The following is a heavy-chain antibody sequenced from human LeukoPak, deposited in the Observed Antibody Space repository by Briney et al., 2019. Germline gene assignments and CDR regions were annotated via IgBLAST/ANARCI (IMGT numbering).Heavy chain of an antibody. CDR1: RFTFSSYE. J-gene: IGHJ4*02. D-gene: IGHD2-2*01. CDR3: ARAGEYCSSTSCYVAHY. V-gene: IGHV3-48*03. CDR2: ISSSGTTM. Sequence: GGSLRLSCATSRFTFSSYEMNWVRQAPGKGLKWVSYISSSGTTMYYADSVKGRFTISRDNARKSLYLQMNSLRAEDTAIYYCARAGEYCSSTSCYVAHYWGRGTLVTVSS.